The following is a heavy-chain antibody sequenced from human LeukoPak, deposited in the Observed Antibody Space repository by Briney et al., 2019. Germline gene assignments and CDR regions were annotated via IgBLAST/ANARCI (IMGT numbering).Heavy chain of an antibody. CDR2: IQSDGRNK. J-gene: IGHJ3*02. D-gene: IGHD2-15*01. V-gene: IGHV3-30*02. CDR1: GFSFSTYG. CDR3: AKDRVVVAATRGGDAFDI. Sequence: GGSLRLSCAASGFSFSTYGMHWVRQAPGKGLEWLAFIQSDGRNKYYADSVKGRFTISRDNSKNTLFLQMNSLRAEDTAVYYCAKDRVVVAATRGGDAFDIWGQGTMVTVSS.